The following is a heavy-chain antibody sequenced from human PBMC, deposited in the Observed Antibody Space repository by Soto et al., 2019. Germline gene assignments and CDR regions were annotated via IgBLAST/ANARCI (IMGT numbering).Heavy chain of an antibody. CDR3: ARDMGGYNWNDEGWFDP. Sequence: QVQLVQSGAEVTKPGSSVKVSCKASGGTFSSYTISWVRQAPGQGLEWMGRIIPILGIANYAQKFQGRVTITADKSTSTAYMELSSLRSEDTAVYYCARDMGGYNWNDEGWFDPWGQGTLVTVSS. CDR2: IIPILGIA. D-gene: IGHD1-1*01. CDR1: GGTFSSYT. J-gene: IGHJ5*02. V-gene: IGHV1-69*08.